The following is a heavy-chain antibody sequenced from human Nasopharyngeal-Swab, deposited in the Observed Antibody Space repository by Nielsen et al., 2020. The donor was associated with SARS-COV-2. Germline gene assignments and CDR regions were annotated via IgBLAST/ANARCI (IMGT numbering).Heavy chain of an antibody. CDR1: GFTFSSYG. J-gene: IGHJ6*03. CDR3: AKDRVIYGSGYYYMDV. Sequence: GGSLRLSCAAPGFTFSSYGMHWVRQAPGKGLEWVAFIRYDGSNKYYADSVKGRFTISRDNSKNTLYLQMNSLRAEDTAVYYCAKDRVIYGSGYYYMDVWGKGTTVTVSS. D-gene: IGHD3-10*01. V-gene: IGHV3-30*02. CDR2: IRYDGSNK.